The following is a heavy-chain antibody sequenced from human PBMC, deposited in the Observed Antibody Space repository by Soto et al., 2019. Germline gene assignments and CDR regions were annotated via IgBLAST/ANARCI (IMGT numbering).Heavy chain of an antibody. V-gene: IGHV1-69*01. Sequence: QVQLVQSENEVKKPGSSVKVSCKASGGTFSSYAISWVRQAPGQGLEWMGGIIPVFGTANYAQKFQGKVTITAAESTSTVDMELSSLRSEDTAVFYCARSHAALITSLPFDIWGQGTMVTVSS. CDR1: GGTFSSYA. D-gene: IGHD3-16*01. CDR3: ARSHAALITSLPFDI. CDR2: IIPVFGTA. J-gene: IGHJ3*02.